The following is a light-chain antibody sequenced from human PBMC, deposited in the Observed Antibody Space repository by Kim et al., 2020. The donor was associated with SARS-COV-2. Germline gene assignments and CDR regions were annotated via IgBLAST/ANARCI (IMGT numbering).Light chain of an antibody. CDR2: AAS. J-gene: IGKJ2*01. Sequence: SLGDRVTITCRASQNINTFLNWYQQKPGQAPRLLIYAASSLHSGVPSRFSGSGSGTAFTLTIASLQPEDIATYYCQQSYSTPSYTFGQGTKVDIK. V-gene: IGKV1-39*01. CDR3: QQSYSTPSYT. CDR1: QNINTF.